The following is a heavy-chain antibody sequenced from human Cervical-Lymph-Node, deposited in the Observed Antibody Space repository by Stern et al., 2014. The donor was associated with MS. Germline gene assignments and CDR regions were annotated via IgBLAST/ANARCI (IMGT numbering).Heavy chain of an antibody. CDR3: ARDEIGQTTTHYYYYGMDV. V-gene: IGHV1-69*01. D-gene: IGHD1-1*01. CDR2: IIPIFGAV. J-gene: IGHJ6*02. Sequence: QLVQSGAEVKKPGSSVKVSCKASGGTFSSQGISWVRQAPGQGLEWLGGIIPIFGAVHYAQKFQGRVTITADESTSTVYMELRSLRSEDTAVYYCARDEIGQTTTHYYYYGMDVWGQGTTVTVSS. CDR1: GGTFSSQG.